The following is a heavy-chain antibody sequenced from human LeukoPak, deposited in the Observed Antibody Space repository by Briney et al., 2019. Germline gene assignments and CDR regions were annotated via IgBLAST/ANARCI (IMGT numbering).Heavy chain of an antibody. CDR2: ISAYNGNT. CDR3: ARDLSIAAAGY. J-gene: IGHJ4*02. D-gene: IGHD6-13*01. V-gene: IGHV1-18*01. Sequence: ASVKVSCKASGGTFSSYAISWVRQAPGQGLEWMGWISAYNGNTKYTQKLQGRVTMTTDTSTSTAYMELRSLRSDDTAVYYCARDLSIAAAGYWGQGTLVTVSS. CDR1: GGTFSSYA.